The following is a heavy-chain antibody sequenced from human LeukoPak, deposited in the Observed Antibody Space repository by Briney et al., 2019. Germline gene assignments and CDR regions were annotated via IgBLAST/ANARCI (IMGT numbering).Heavy chain of an antibody. J-gene: IGHJ4*02. CDR2: ISGSGGST. D-gene: IGHD3-22*01. CDR1: GFTFSIYA. CDR3: AKDRGRYYDSSGYYWGYYFDS. V-gene: IGHV3-23*01. Sequence: GGSLRLSCAASGFTFSIYAVNWVRQAPGKGLEWVSAISGSGGSTHYADSVKGRFTISRDNSKNTLYLQMSSLRAEDTAVYYCAKDRGRYYDSSGYYWGYYFDSWGQGILVTVST.